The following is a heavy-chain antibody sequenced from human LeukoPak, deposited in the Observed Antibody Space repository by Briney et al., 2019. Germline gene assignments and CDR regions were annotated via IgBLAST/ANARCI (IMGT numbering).Heavy chain of an antibody. D-gene: IGHD4-17*01. CDR1: GFAFSGHS. J-gene: IGHJ4*02. CDR2: ISYSGYTI. CDR3: ARDGDGNFDY. Sequence: PGGSLRLSCAASGFAFSGHSMNWIRQAPGKGLECVAYISYSGYTIHYADSVKGRLTISSDNAKNSLYLQMNSGRAEDTAMYYGARDGDGNFDYWGQGTLVTVSS. V-gene: IGHV3-48*04.